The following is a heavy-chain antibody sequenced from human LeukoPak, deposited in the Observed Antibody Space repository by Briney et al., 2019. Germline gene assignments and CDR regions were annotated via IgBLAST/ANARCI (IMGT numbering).Heavy chain of an antibody. CDR1: GFTFSSYG. D-gene: IGHD3-3*01. CDR2: IRYDGSNK. V-gene: IGHV3-30*02. CDR3: AKNSYYNFLPEGGYYYYYVRDV. J-gene: IGHJ6*02. Sequence: PGGSLRLSCAASGFTFSSYGMHWVRQAPGKGLEWVAFIRYDGSNKYYADSVKGRFTISRDNSKNTLYLQMNSLRAEDTAVYYCAKNSYYNFLPEGGYYYYYVRDVGGQGTTVTVSS.